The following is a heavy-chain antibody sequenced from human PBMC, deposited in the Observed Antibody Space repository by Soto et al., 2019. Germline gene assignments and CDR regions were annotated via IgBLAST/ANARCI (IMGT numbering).Heavy chain of an antibody. J-gene: IGHJ4*02. CDR2: ISWNSGSI. CDR3: AKDMGGIAAAGYFDY. CDR1: GFTFDDYA. Sequence: GGSLRLSCAASGFTFDDYAMHWVRQAPGKGLEWVSGISWNSGSIGYADSVKGRFTISRDNAKNSLYLQMNSLRAEDTALYYCAKDMGGIAAAGYFDYWGQGTLVTVSS. V-gene: IGHV3-9*01. D-gene: IGHD6-13*01.